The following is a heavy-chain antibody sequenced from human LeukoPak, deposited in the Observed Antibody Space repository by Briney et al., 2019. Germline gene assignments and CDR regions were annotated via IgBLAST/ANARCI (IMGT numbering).Heavy chain of an antibody. J-gene: IGHJ3*02. Sequence: SVKVSCKASGGTFSSYTISWVRQAPGQGLEWMGRIIPILGIANYAQKFQGRVTITADKSTSTAYTELSSLRSEDTAVYYCASQDPGYCSSTSCYDAFDIWGQGTMVTVSS. CDR1: GGTFSSYT. CDR2: IIPILGIA. CDR3: ASQDPGYCSSTSCYDAFDI. V-gene: IGHV1-69*02. D-gene: IGHD2-2*01.